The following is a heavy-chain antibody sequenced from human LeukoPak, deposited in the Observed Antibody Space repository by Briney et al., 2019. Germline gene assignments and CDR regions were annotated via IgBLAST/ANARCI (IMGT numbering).Heavy chain of an antibody. CDR2: ISGSGGST. D-gene: IGHD3-22*01. CDR3: AKGSYYDSSGYLGY. J-gene: IGHJ4*02. V-gene: IGHV3-23*01. Sequence: TGGSLRLSCAASGFTFSSYAMSWVRQAPGKGLEWVSAISGSGGSTYYADSVKGRFTISRDNSKNTLYLQMNSLRAEDTALYYCAKGSYYDSSGYLGYWGQGTLVTVSS. CDR1: GFTFSSYA.